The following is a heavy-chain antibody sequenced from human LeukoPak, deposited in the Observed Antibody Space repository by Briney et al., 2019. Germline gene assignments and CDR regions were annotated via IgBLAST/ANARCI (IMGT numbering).Heavy chain of an antibody. J-gene: IGHJ4*02. V-gene: IGHV3-48*01. D-gene: IGHD4-17*01. CDR1: GFTFSSHS. Sequence: GGSLRLSCAASGFTFSSHSMNWVRQAPGKGLGWVSYISSSSSTIYYADSVKGRFTISRDNAKNSLYLQMNSLRAEDTAVYYCAKHKENYGDSCLDDYWGQGTLVTVSS. CDR3: AKHKENYGDSCLDDY. CDR2: ISSSSSTI.